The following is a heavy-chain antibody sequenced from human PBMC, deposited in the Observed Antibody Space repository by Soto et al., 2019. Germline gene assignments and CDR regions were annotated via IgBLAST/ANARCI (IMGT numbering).Heavy chain of an antibody. D-gene: IGHD2-2*01. CDR2: ISTSGNST. CDR1: GFTFSTYA. V-gene: IGHV3-23*01. J-gene: IGHJ6*02. CDR3: AKVLDPCISNSCRHNYYYGMDV. Sequence: GGSLRLSCAASGFTFSTYAMSWVRQAPGKGLEWVSSISTSGNSTYFADSVKGRFTISRDNSKNTLYLQMNSLRAEDTAVYFCAKVLDPCISNSCRHNYYYGMDVWGQGTTVTVSS.